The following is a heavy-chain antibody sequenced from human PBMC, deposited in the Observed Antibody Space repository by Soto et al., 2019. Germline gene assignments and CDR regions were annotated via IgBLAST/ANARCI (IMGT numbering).Heavy chain of an antibody. CDR1: GFSLSNARMG. Sequence: QVTLKESGPVLVKPTETLTLTCTVSGFSLSNARMGVSWIRQPPGKALEWLAHIFSNDEKSYSTSLKSRLTISKDTSKSQVVLTMTNMDPVDTATDYCARMEGYNWNLASGRDVVGQGPTVTFSS. D-gene: IGHD1-1*01. J-gene: IGHJ6*02. V-gene: IGHV2-26*01. CDR2: IFSNDEK. CDR3: ARMEGYNWNLASGRDV.